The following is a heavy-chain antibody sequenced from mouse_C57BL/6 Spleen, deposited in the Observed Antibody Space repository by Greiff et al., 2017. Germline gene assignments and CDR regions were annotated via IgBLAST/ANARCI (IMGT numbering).Heavy chain of an antibody. J-gene: IGHJ3*01. V-gene: IGHV1-61*01. CDR1: GYTFTSYW. CDR2: IYPSDSET. D-gene: IGHD1-1*01. CDR3: ASSYCGSGPGLAY. Sequence: QVQLQQPGAELVRPGSSVKLSCKASGYTFTSYWMDWVKQRPGQGLEWIGNIYPSDSETHYNQKFKDKATLTVDKSSSTAYMQLSSLTSEDSAVYYCASSYCGSGPGLAYWGQGTLVTVSA.